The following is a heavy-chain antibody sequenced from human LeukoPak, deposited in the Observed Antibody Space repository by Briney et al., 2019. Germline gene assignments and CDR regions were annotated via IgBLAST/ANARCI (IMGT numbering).Heavy chain of an antibody. D-gene: IGHD3-22*01. J-gene: IGHJ5*02. CDR2: IIPIFGTA. CDR3: AKGSTTYYYDSSGYS. V-gene: IGHV1-69*05. Sequence: ASVKVSCKASGGTFSSYAISWVRQAPGQGLEWMGGIIPIFGTANYAQKFQGRVTMTRDTSTSTVYMELSGLRAEDTAVYYCAKGSTTYYYDSSGYSWGQGTLVTVSS. CDR1: GGTFSSYA.